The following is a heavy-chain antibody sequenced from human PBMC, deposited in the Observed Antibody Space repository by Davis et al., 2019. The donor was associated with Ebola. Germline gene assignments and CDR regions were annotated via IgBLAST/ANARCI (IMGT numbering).Heavy chain of an antibody. CDR1: GFTFSRYG. CDR2: ISYDGSNK. CDR3: ATLRFGALV. J-gene: IGHJ4*02. V-gene: IGHV3-30*03. Sequence: GESLKISCAASGFTFSRYGMHWVRQAPGKGLEWAALISYDGSNKWYADSVKGRFTISRDNSRNTLYLEMNSLSVEDTAMYYCATLRFGALVWGQGSQVTVSS. D-gene: IGHD3-16*01.